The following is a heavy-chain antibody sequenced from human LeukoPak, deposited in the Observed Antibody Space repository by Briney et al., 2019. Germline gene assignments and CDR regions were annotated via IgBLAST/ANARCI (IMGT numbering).Heavy chain of an antibody. V-gene: IGHV3-7*02. D-gene: IGHD6-19*01. CDR3: VAGKEK. J-gene: IGHJ4*02. CDR1: GFTFNNYW. Sequence: GGSLRLSCAASGFTFNNYWMNWVRQAPGKGLEWVAMIKQGGSEKYYVDSVKGRFTISRDDAKKSLYLQMNSLRAEDTAVYYCVAGKEKWGQGTLVTVSS. CDR2: IKQGGSEK.